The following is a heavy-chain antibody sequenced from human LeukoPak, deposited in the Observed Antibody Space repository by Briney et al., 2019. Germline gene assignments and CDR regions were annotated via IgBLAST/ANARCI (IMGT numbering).Heavy chain of an antibody. CDR1: GGSFSGYY. Sequence: SETLSLTCAVYGGSFSGYYWRWIRKPPGKGMEWIGEINDSGSTKYNPSLKSRVTKEVEKYKNQFSLKLSSVTAADTAVYYCARGPAVTYYYDSSRTLFDYWGQGTLVTVSS. CDR3: ARGPAVTYYYDSSRTLFDY. J-gene: IGHJ4*02. D-gene: IGHD3-22*01. CDR2: INDSGST. V-gene: IGHV4-34*01.